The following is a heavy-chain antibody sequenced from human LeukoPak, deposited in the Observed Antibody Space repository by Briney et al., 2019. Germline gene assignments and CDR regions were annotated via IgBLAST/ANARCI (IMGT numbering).Heavy chain of an antibody. V-gene: IGHV4-34*01. Sequence: SETLSLTCAVYGGSFSGYYWSWIRQPPGKGLEWIGEINHSGSTNYNPSLKCRVTISVDTSKNQFSLKLSSVTAADTAVYYCARGGGSSSTGFDPWGQGTLVTVSS. CDR2: INHSGST. D-gene: IGHD6-13*01. CDR3: ARGGGSSSTGFDP. J-gene: IGHJ5*02. CDR1: GGSFSGYY.